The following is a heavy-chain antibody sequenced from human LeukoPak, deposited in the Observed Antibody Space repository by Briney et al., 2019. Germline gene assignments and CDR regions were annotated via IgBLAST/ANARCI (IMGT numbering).Heavy chain of an antibody. CDR2: IYPGDSDT. CDR1: GYSFTDYW. Sequence: GESLKISCKGSGYSFTDYWIAWVCQMPGEGLELMGIIYPGDSDTKYSPSFQGQVTFSADKSISTAYLQWSSLRASDSAIYYCARQCCRGASPGFDPWGQGTLVTVSS. V-gene: IGHV5-51*01. J-gene: IGHJ5*02. CDR3: ARQCCRGASPGFDP. D-gene: IGHD3-10*01.